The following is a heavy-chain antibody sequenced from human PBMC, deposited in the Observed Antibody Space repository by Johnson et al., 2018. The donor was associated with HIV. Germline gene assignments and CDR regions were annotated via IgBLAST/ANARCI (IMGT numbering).Heavy chain of an antibody. CDR1: GFTFSGSA. D-gene: IGHD4-17*01. Sequence: EQLVESGGGLVQPGGSLKLSCAASGFTFSGSAMHWVRQASGNGLAWVGRIRSKANTYAQAYAASVKGRFTISRDDSKHKEYLQMNSLKTEETAVYYCTRHTVTGDAFDIWGQGTMVTVSS. V-gene: IGHV3-73*02. CDR3: TRHTVTGDAFDI. J-gene: IGHJ3*02. CDR2: IRSKANTYAQ.